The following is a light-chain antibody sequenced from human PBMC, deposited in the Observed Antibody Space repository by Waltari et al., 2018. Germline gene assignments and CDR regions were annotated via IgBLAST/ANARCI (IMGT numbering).Light chain of an antibody. CDR1: QRVTRA. CDR2: GAS. Sequence: EIVLTQSPGTMSLSTGESGTLACRTSQRVTRALAWDQQKPGQAPRLLIYGASNRATGIPYRFSGSGSGTDFSLTISSLEPEDFVVYYCQHYLRLPVTFGQGTKVEVK. V-gene: IGKV3-20*01. J-gene: IGKJ1*01. CDR3: QHYLRLPVT.